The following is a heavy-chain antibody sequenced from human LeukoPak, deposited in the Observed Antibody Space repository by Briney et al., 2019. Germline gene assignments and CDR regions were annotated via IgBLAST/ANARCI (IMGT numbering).Heavy chain of an antibody. CDR2: ISYDGSNK. CDR3: AREGPQGLNFDY. V-gene: IGHV3-30-3*01. CDR1: GFTFSSYA. J-gene: IGHJ4*02. Sequence: GGSLRLSCAASGFTFSSYAMHWVRQAPGKGLEWVAVISYDGSNKYYADSVKGRFTISRDNSKNTLYLQMNSLRAEDTAVYYCAREGPQGLNFDYWGQGTLVTVSS.